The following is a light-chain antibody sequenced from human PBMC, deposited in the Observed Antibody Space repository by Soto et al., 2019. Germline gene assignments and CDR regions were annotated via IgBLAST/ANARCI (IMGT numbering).Light chain of an antibody. Sequence: DIQMTQSPSSVSASVGDRVTITCRASQHISTWLTWYQQKPGKAPKLLIYAASILQSGVPSRFSRSGSGTDFTLTISGLQPEDLATYYCQQANSFPGTFGGGTKVEIK. CDR2: AAS. V-gene: IGKV1-12*01. CDR1: QHISTW. J-gene: IGKJ4*01. CDR3: QQANSFPGT.